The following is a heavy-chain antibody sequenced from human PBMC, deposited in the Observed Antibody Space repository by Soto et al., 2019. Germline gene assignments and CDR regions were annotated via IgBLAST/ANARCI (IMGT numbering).Heavy chain of an antibody. CDR3: AREQLLYDYVWGSYRSMAGMDV. J-gene: IGHJ6*02. D-gene: IGHD3-16*02. Sequence: SETLSLTCTVSGGSISSYYWSWIRQPPGKGLEWIGYIYYSGSTNYNPSLKSRVTISVDTSKNQFSLKLSSVTAADTAVYYCAREQLLYDYVWGSYRSMAGMDVWGQGTTVTVS. V-gene: IGHV4-59*01. CDR2: IYYSGST. CDR1: GGSISSYY.